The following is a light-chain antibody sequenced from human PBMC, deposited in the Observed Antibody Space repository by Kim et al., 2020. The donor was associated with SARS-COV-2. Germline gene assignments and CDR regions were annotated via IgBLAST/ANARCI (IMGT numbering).Light chain of an antibody. CDR1: SSNIGNNY. V-gene: IGLV1-51*01. CDR2: DNN. J-gene: IGLJ2*01. Sequence: SVLTQPPSVSAAPGQKVTISCSGSSSNIGNNYVSWYQQFPGTAPKLLIYDNNNRPSGIPDRFSGSKSGSSATLVINGLQTGDEADYYCETWDTSLSVVLFGGGTQLTVL. CDR3: ETWDTSLSVVL.